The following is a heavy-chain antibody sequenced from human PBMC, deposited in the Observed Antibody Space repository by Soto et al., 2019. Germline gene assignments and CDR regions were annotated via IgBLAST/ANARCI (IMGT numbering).Heavy chain of an antibody. CDR2: VSGSGGNT. J-gene: IGHJ6*03. Sequence: GGSLRLSCAASGFTFSNYAMTWVRLAPGKGLEWVSSVSGSGGNTYYADAVKGRFTLSRDNSKNTLYLQMNSLRAEDTAVYYCAKARTPYYYYMDVWGKGTTVTVSS. CDR3: AKARTPYYYYMDV. V-gene: IGHV3-23*01. D-gene: IGHD1-1*01. CDR1: GFTFSNYA.